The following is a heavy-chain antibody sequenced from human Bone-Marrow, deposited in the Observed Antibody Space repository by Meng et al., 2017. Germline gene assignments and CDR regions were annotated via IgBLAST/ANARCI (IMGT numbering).Heavy chain of an antibody. CDR1: GFSFSRYW. CDR3: ARPYSSGWHGCDAFDI. V-gene: IGHV3-74*03. J-gene: IGHJ3*02. CDR2: ISSDGITT. Sequence: GGSLRLSCAASGFSFSRYWMHWVRQAPEKGLVWVSRISSDGITTEYADSVRGRFTTSRDNAKNTLYLQMDSLRADDTAVYYCARPYSSGWHGCDAFDIWGQGTMVTVSS. D-gene: IGHD6-19*01.